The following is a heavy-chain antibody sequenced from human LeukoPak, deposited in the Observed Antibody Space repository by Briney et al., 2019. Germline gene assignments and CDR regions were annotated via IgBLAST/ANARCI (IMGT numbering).Heavy chain of an antibody. CDR1: GVSISSYY. D-gene: IGHD4-17*01. V-gene: IGHV4-59*01. Sequence: PSETLSLTCTVSGVSISSYYWSWVRQPPGKGLEWLGYIYYSGSTNYNPSLKSRVTISVDTSKNQFSLKLSSVTAADTAVYYCAREATTGPTKAAFDIWGQGTMVTVSS. J-gene: IGHJ3*02. CDR3: AREATTGPTKAAFDI. CDR2: IYYSGST.